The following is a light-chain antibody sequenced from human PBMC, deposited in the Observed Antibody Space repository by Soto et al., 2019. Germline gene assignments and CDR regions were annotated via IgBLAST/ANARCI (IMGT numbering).Light chain of an antibody. Sequence: DIQMTQSPSFLSASVGDRVTITCRASRSVSTSLNWYQQKPGKAPKVLIYAATNLQRGIPSRFSGGGFGTEFTLTISSLEPEDFATYYCQQSYSTRWTVGQGTKVDIK. CDR3: QQSYSTRWT. CDR1: RSVSTS. V-gene: IGKV1-39*01. J-gene: IGKJ1*01. CDR2: AAT.